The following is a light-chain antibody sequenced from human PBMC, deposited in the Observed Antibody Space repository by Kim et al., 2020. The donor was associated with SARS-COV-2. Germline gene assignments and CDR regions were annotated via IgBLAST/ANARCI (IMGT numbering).Light chain of an antibody. V-gene: IGLV2-11*03. Sequence: YSYVSWYQQHPGKAPKLMIYDVNKRPSGVPDRFSGSKPGNTASLTITGLQTEDEADYYCCSYAGSYTYVFGVGTEVTVL. J-gene: IGLJ1*01. CDR3: CSYAGSYTYV. CDR2: DVN. CDR1: YSY.